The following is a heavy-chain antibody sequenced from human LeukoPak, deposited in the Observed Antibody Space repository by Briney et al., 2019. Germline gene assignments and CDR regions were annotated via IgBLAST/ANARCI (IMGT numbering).Heavy chain of an antibody. CDR1: GYTLTELS. CDR3: ATDISVYSSSWPRATD. D-gene: IGHD6-13*01. CDR2: FDPEDGET. Sequence: GASVKVSCKVSGYTLTELSMHWVRQAPGKGLEWMGGFDPEDGETIYAQKFQGRVTMAEDTSTDTAYMELSSLRSEDTAVYYCATDISVYSSSWPRATDWGQGTLVTVSS. V-gene: IGHV1-24*01. J-gene: IGHJ4*02.